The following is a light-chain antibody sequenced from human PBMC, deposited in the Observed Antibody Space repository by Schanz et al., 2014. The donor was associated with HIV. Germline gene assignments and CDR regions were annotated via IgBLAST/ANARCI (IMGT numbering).Light chain of an antibody. CDR3: SSYTSSNTLEV. V-gene: IGLV2-14*03. CDR1: SSDVGYYNY. Sequence: QSALTQPASVSGSPGQSITISCTGTSSDVGYYNYVSWYQQHPGKAPKLMIYDVSHRPSGVSNRFSGSKSGNTASLTISGLQAEDEADYYCSSYTSSNTLEVFGTGTKLTVL. J-gene: IGLJ1*01. CDR2: DVS.